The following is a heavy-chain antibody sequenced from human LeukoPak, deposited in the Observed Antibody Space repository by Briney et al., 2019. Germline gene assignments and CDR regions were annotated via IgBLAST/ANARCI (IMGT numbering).Heavy chain of an antibody. V-gene: IGHV3-7*01. CDR2: IKQDGSEK. CDR1: GFTFSSYW. Sequence: PGGSLRLSCAASGFTFSSYWMSWVRQAPGKGLEWVANIKQDGSEKYYVDSVKGRFTISRDNAKNSLYLQMNSLRAEDTAVYYCARVLSEAVAGGKYYFDYWGQGTLVTVSS. D-gene: IGHD6-19*01. CDR3: ARVLSEAVAGGKYYFDY. J-gene: IGHJ4*02.